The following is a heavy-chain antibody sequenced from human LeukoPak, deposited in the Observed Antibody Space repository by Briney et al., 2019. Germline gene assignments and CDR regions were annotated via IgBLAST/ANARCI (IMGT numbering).Heavy chain of an antibody. J-gene: IGHJ4*02. Sequence: GGSLRLSCAASGFTFSSYGMSWVRQAPGKGLEWVSAISGSGGSTYYADSVKGRFTISRDNSKSTLYLQMNSLRVEDTAVYYCAKAGLVRGGALDSWGQGTLVTVSS. D-gene: IGHD4/OR15-4a*01. CDR2: ISGSGGST. V-gene: IGHV3-23*01. CDR1: GFTFSSYG. CDR3: AKAGLVRGGALDS.